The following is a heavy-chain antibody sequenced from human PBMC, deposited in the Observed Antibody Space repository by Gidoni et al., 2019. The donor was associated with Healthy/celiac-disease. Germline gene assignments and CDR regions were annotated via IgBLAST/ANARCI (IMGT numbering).Heavy chain of an antibody. CDR3: AREMVRGVIGAFDI. V-gene: IGHV4-30-2*01. D-gene: IGHD3-10*01. CDR2: IYHSGST. Sequence: QLQLQESGSGLVKPSQTLSLTCAVSGGSISSGGYSWSWLRQPPGKGLEWIGYIYHSGSTYYNPSLKSRVTISVDRSKNQFSLKLSSVTAADTAVYYCAREMVRGVIGAFDIWGQGTMVTVSS. CDR1: GGSISSGGYS. J-gene: IGHJ3*02.